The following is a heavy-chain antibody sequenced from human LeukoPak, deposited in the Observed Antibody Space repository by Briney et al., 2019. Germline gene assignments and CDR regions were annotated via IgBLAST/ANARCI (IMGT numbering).Heavy chain of an antibody. CDR3: ALELAVAGTFDY. CDR1: GFTFSSYG. J-gene: IGHJ4*02. D-gene: IGHD6-19*01. Sequence: PGGSLRLSCAASGFTFSSYGMSWVRQAPGKGLEWVSAISGSGGSTYYADSVKGRFTISRDNSKNRLYLQMNSLRAEDTAVYYCALELAVAGTFDYWGQGTLVTVSS. V-gene: IGHV3-23*01. CDR2: ISGSGGST.